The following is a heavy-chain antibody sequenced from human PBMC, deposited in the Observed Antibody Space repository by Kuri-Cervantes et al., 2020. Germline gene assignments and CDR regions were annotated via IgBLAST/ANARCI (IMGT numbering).Heavy chain of an antibody. CDR2: ISSSGSTI. D-gene: IGHD6-19*01. Sequence: LSLTCAASGFTFSDYYMSWIRQAPGKGLEWVSYISSSGSTIYYADSVKGRFTISRDNAKNSLYLQMNSLRAEDTAVYYCASGATEGWYDPWDYYCGMDVWGQGTTVTVSS. V-gene: IGHV3-11*01. CDR3: ASGATEGWYDPWDYYCGMDV. J-gene: IGHJ6*02. CDR1: GFTFSDYY.